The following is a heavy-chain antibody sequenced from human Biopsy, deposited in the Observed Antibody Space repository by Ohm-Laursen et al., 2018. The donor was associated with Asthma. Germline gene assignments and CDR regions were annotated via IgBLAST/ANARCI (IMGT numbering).Heavy chain of an antibody. CDR2: IYYTGTT. V-gene: IGHV4-61*01. J-gene: IGHJ4*02. CDR3: ARDFGGWSYFDN. D-gene: IGHD3-3*01. Sequence: SDTLSFTCSVSGGSVSSGKYYWSWIRQPPGRGLEWLGYIYYTGTTNYKTSLKSRVSISVDTSKNQFSLKLTSVTATDTVVYYCARDFGGWSYFDNWGQGSLVTVSS. CDR1: GGSVSSGKYY.